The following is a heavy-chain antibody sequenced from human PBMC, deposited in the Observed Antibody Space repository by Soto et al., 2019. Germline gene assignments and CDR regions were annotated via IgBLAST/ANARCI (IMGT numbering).Heavy chain of an antibody. Sequence: EVQLLESGGGLVQPGGSLRLSCAASGFTFNNYAMSWVRQAPGKGLEWVSAISGGSDTTSYADSVKGRFTVSRDGSKNTLYLQMNSLRAEDTAVYYCAKGRGGSGSLTPRVDFWGQGTLVTVSS. CDR2: ISGGSDTT. V-gene: IGHV3-23*01. CDR1: GFTFNNYA. CDR3: AKGRGGSGSLTPRVDF. D-gene: IGHD3-10*01. J-gene: IGHJ4*02.